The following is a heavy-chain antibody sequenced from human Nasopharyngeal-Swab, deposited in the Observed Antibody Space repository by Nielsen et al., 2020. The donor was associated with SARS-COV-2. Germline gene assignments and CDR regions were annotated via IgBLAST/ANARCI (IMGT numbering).Heavy chain of an antibody. J-gene: IGHJ6*02. V-gene: IGHV1-8*03. CDR3: ALPSAAYYHYGMDV. D-gene: IGHD2-2*01. CDR2: MNPNSGNT. Sequence: WVRQAPGQGLEWMGWMNPNSGNTGYAQKFQGRVTITRNTSISTAYMELSSLRSEDTAVYYCALPSAAYYHYGMDVWGQGTTVTVSS.